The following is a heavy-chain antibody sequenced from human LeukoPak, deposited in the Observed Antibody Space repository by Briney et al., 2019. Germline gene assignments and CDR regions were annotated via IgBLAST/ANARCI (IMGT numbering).Heavy chain of an antibody. J-gene: IGHJ6*02. Sequence: GASVKVSCKASGYTFTSYGISWVRQAPGQGLEWMGWISAYNGNTNYAQKLQSRVTMTTDTSTSTAYMELRSLRSDDTAVYYCAREPSSSWYMMNYYYYGMDVWGQGTTVTVSS. D-gene: IGHD6-13*01. V-gene: IGHV1-18*01. CDR3: AREPSSSWYMMNYYYYGMDV. CDR2: ISAYNGNT. CDR1: GYTFTSYG.